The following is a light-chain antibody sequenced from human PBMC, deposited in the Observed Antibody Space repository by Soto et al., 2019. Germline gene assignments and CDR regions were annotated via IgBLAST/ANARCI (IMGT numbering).Light chain of an antibody. CDR1: RSNIGSSN. J-gene: IGLJ7*01. CDR3: AAWDDSLSGAV. CDR2: KDS. Sequence: QSVLTQPPSASGTPGQRVTISCSGSRSNIGSSNVYWYQQLPGTAPQLLIYKDSQRPSWVPDRFSCSKSGTSASLAISGLRSADEADYYCAAWDDSLSGAVFGGGTQLTVL. V-gene: IGLV1-47*01.